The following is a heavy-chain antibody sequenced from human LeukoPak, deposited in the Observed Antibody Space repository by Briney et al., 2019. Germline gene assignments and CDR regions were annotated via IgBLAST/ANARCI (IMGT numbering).Heavy chain of an antibody. J-gene: IGHJ4*02. V-gene: IGHV3-74*01. Sequence: GGSLRLSCAASGFTLSNSWVFWVRQAPGKGLVWVSDINNDGSRTSYADSVKGRFTISRDGAKNTLFLQMNSLRAEDTAVYYCARGGLPGGFDYWGQGTLVTVSS. CDR2: INNDGSRT. CDR1: GFTLSNSW. CDR3: ARGGLPGGFDY. D-gene: IGHD7-27*01.